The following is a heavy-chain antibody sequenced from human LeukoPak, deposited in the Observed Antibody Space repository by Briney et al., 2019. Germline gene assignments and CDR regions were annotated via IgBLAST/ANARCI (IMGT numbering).Heavy chain of an antibody. CDR3: AKDQRSAWYPYYFDY. V-gene: IGHV1-2*02. CDR2: INPNSGGT. J-gene: IGHJ4*02. D-gene: IGHD6-19*01. Sequence: GASVKVSCKASGYTFTAYYMHWVRQAPGQGLEWMGWINPNSGGTNYAQKFQGRVTMTRDTSISTAYMELSRLRSDDTAVYYCAKDQRSAWYPYYFDYWGQGTLVTVSS. CDR1: GYTFTAYY.